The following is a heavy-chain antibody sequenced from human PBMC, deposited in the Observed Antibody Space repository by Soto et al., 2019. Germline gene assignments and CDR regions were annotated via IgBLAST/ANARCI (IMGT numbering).Heavy chain of an antibody. V-gene: IGHV4-4*02. Sequence: QVQLKESGPGLVKPSGTLSLSCAVSGGSIKTDNWWSWVRQSPGKGLEWIGEVYHTERINYNPSLQGRVSISIDTSENQFSLHLISVTAADTSVYFCARNHYHSVSESLGTVSGFDSWGQGTLVTVSS. J-gene: IGHJ4*02. CDR2: VYHTERI. D-gene: IGHD3-3*01. CDR1: GGSIKTDNW. CDR3: ARNHYHSVSESLGTVSGFDS.